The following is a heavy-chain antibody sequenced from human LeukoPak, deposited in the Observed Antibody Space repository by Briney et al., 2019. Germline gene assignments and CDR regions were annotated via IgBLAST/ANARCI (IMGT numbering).Heavy chain of an antibody. CDR1: GYTFTGYY. V-gene: IGHV1-2*06. CDR2: INPNRGGT. CDR3: AREMVRGVCRYFDL. D-gene: IGHD3-10*01. J-gene: IGHJ2*01. Sequence: ASVKVSCKASGYTFTGYYMHWVRQAPGQGLEWMGRINPNRGGTNYAQKFQGRVTMTRDTSISTAYMELSRLRSDDTAVYYCAREMVRGVCRYFDLWGRGTLVTVSS.